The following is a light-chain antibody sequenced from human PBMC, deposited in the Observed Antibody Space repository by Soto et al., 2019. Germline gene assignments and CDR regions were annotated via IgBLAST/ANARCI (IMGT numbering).Light chain of an antibody. CDR1: QSVRN. J-gene: IGKJ1*01. V-gene: IGKV3-20*01. Sequence: EIVLRQSPCTLYLSPGERATLSCRASQSVRNLAWYQQRPGQAPRLLISGASTRASGIPARVSGSGSGTDFTLTISRMEPEDFAVYCCQQYGSSPRTFGQGPKVDI. CDR3: QQYGSSPRT. CDR2: GAS.